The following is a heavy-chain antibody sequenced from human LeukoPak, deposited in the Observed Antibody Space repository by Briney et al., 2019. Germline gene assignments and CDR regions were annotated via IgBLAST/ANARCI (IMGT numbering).Heavy chain of an antibody. CDR3: ASTGQWLGYFQH. V-gene: IGHV3-53*01. CDR2: IYSGGST. CDR1: GFTVSSNY. J-gene: IGHJ1*01. D-gene: IGHD6-19*01. Sequence: GGSLSLSCAASGFTVSSNYMSWVRQAPGKGLEWVSVIYSGGSTYYADSVKGRFTISRDNSKNTLYLQMNSLRAEDTAVYYCASTGQWLGYFQHWGQGTLVTVSS.